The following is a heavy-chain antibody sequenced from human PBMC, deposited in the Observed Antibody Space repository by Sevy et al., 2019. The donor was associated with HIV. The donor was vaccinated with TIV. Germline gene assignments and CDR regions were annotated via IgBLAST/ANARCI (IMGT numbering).Heavy chain of an antibody. CDR1: GGSVSGYF. CDR2: SHHSGTT. J-gene: IGHJ4*02. Sequence: SETLSLTCTVSGGSVSGYFWSWIRQPPGRGLEWIGTSHHSGTTKYNPSLKSRLTISVDTSKNQFSLILTSATAADTAVYYCTRVDSSGHSDYWGQGTPVTVSS. V-gene: IGHV4-59*02. D-gene: IGHD3-22*01. CDR3: TRVDSSGHSDY.